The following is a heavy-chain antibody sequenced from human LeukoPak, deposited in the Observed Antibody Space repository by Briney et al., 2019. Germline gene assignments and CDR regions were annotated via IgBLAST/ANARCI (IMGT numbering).Heavy chain of an antibody. CDR2: IYPDDSDT. D-gene: IGHD3-9*01. J-gene: IGHJ3*02. CDR1: GYNFTTSW. Sequence: GASLKISCKGSGYNFTTSWIAWVRQMPGKGLEWMGIIYPDDSDTTYSPSFQNQVTISADKSIGTAYLQWSSLKATDTAMYYCARRWGTYDILTGYYRDQDAFDIWGQGTMVTVSS. CDR3: ARRWGTYDILTGYYRDQDAFDI. V-gene: IGHV5-51*01.